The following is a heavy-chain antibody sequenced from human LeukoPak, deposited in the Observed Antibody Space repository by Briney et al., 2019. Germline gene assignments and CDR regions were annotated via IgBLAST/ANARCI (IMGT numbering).Heavy chain of an antibody. CDR1: GGSFSGYY. Sequence: SETLSLTCAVYGGSFSGYYWSWIRQPPGKGLEWIGEINHSGSTNYNPSLKSRVTISVDTSKNQFSLKLSSVTAADTAVYYCASLRSPDNYYYYGMDVWGQGTTVTVSS. CDR3: ASLRSPDNYYYYGMDV. D-gene: IGHD5-24*01. J-gene: IGHJ6*02. CDR2: INHSGST. V-gene: IGHV4-34*01.